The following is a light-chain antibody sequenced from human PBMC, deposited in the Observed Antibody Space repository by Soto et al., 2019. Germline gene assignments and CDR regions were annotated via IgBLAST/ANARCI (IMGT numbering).Light chain of an antibody. CDR3: QQYGIWT. CDR1: QSVSSSY. CDR2: GAS. Sequence: EIVLTQSPGTLSLSPGERATLSSRASQSVSSSYLAWYQQKPGQAPRLLIYGASSRATGIPDRFSGSGSGTDFTLTISRLEPEDFAVYYCQQYGIWTFGQGTKV. J-gene: IGKJ1*01. V-gene: IGKV3-20*01.